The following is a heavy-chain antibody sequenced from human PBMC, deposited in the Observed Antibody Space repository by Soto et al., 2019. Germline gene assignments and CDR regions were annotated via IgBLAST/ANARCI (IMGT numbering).Heavy chain of an antibody. CDR3: AGHGIVVVTAIASNYYYGMDV. D-gene: IGHD2-21*02. J-gene: IGHJ6*02. V-gene: IGHV3-23*01. Sequence: VGSLRLSCAASGFTFSSYAMSWVRQAPGKGLEWVSAISGSGGSTYYADSVKGRFTISRDNSKNTLYLQMNSLRAEDTAVYYCAGHGIVVVTAIASNYYYGMDVWGQGTTVTVSS. CDR2: ISGSGGST. CDR1: GFTFSSYA.